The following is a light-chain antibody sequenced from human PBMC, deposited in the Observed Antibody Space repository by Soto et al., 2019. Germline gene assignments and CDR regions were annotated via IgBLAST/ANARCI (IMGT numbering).Light chain of an antibody. J-gene: IGLJ1*01. CDR3: AAWDASLGGFYV. V-gene: IGLV1-44*01. CDR1: RSSIGSNT. Sequence: QAVVTQPLSASGTPGQRVTISCSGSRSSIGSNTVNWYQHLPGRAPKLLIYSNNHRPSGVPDRFSASKTGASASLAISGLQSEDEGDYYCAAWDASLGGFYVFGTGTKVTVL. CDR2: SNN.